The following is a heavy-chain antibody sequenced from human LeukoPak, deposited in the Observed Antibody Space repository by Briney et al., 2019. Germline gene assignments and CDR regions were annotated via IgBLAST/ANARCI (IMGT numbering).Heavy chain of an antibody. CDR1: GGSISSYY. Sequence: PSETLSLTCTVSGGSISSYYWSWIRQPPGKGLEWIGYIYYSGSTNYNPSLKSRVTISVDTSKNQFSLKLSSVTAADTAVYYCARDYHYDSSGYYDYWGQGTLVTVSS. V-gene: IGHV4-59*01. D-gene: IGHD3-22*01. CDR2: IYYSGST. J-gene: IGHJ4*02. CDR3: ARDYHYDSSGYYDY.